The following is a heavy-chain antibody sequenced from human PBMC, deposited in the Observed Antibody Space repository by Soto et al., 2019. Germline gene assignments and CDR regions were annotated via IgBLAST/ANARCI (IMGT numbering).Heavy chain of an antibody. V-gene: IGHV1-2*04. CDR1: GYTFSDYH. D-gene: IGHD3-16*01. CDR2: INPNHGGT. J-gene: IGHJ4*02. Sequence: PGQGSCKASGYTFSDYHINWMSQAPGPGLEWMGWINPNHGGTNYAQRFQGWVTMTRDTSITTAYMELTSLKSDDKAMYYCARDLIKRRTTLQEFDYWGQGT. CDR3: ARDLIKRRTTLQEFDY.